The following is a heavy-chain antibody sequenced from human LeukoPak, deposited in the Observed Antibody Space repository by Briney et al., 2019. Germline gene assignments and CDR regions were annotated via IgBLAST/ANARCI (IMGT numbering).Heavy chain of an antibody. J-gene: IGHJ4*02. CDR2: ISGSGGST. CDR1: GFTFSSYA. D-gene: IGHD5-24*01. V-gene: IGHV3-23*01. Sequence: PVGSLRLSCAASGFTFSSYAMSWVRQAPGKGLEWVSAISGSGGSTYYADSVKGRFTISRDNSKNTLYLQMNSLRAEDTAVYYCAKDDGDGYNYSTFDYWGQGTLVTVSS. CDR3: AKDDGDGYNYSTFDY.